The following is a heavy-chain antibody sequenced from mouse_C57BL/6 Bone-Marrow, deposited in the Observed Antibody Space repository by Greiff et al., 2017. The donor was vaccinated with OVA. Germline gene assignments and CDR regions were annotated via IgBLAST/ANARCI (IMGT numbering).Heavy chain of an antibody. CDR3: ARKLRLRGGDFDD. J-gene: IGHJ2*01. Sequence: EVQVVESGGGLVKPGGSLKLSCAASGFTFSDYGMHWVRQAPEKGLEWVAYISSGSSTIYYADTVKGRLTISRDNAKNTLFLQMTSLRSEDTAMYYCARKLRLRGGDFDDWGQGTTLTVSS. CDR1: GFTFSDYG. D-gene: IGHD3-2*02. CDR2: ISSGSSTI. V-gene: IGHV5-17*01.